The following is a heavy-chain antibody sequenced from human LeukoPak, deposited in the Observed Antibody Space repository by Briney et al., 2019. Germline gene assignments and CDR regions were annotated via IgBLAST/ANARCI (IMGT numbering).Heavy chain of an antibody. CDR3: ARDLLRGYYYYYMDA. V-gene: IGHV1-58*01. D-gene: IGHD3-10*01. J-gene: IGHJ6*03. CDR1: GFTFTSSA. Sequence: SVKVSCKASGFTFTSSAVQWVRQARGQRLEWIGWIVVGSGNTNYAQKFQERVTITRDMSTSTAYMELSSLRSEDTAVYYCARDLLRGYYYYYMDAWGKGTTVTVSS. CDR2: IVVGSGNT.